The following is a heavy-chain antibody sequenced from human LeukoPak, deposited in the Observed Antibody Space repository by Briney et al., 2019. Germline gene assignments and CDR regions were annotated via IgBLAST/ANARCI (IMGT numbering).Heavy chain of an antibody. CDR3: ARGYCSSTSCYMDV. CDR2: INPSGGST. CDR1: GYRFSSYH. V-gene: IGHV1-46*01. Sequence: ASVKVSCKASGYRFSSYHIHWVRQAPGQGLDWMGIINPSGGSTTYAQKFQGRVTMTRDTSTSTAYMELSSLRSEDTAVYYCARGYCSSTSCYMDVWGQGTTVT. D-gene: IGHD2-2*01. J-gene: IGHJ6*02.